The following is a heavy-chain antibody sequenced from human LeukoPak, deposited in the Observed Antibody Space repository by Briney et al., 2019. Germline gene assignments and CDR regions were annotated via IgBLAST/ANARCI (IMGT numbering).Heavy chain of an antibody. J-gene: IGHJ4*02. Sequence: GESLRLSCAASGFTFSSYAMSWVRQAPGKGLEWVSLIGSSAGSTYYADSVKGRFTISRDNSKNTLWLQMNSLRAEDTAVYYCAKGYGGNYYWYFDYWGQGTLVTVSS. D-gene: IGHD1-7*01. CDR1: GFTFSSYA. CDR2: IGSSAGST. CDR3: AKGYGGNYYWYFDY. V-gene: IGHV3-23*01.